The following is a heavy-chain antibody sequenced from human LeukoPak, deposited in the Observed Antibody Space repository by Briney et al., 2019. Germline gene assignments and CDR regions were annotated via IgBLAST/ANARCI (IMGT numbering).Heavy chain of an antibody. V-gene: IGHV1-8*01. Sequence: ASVKVSCKASVYTFTTYDLNWVRQATGQGLEWMGWMNPNSGNTGYAQKFQGRVTMTRNTSISTAYMELNNLTSEDTAVYYCAGRIHGAPTDHWGQGTLVTASS. J-gene: IGHJ4*02. CDR2: MNPNSGNT. CDR3: AGRIHGAPTDH. CDR1: VYTFTTYD. D-gene: IGHD1-26*01.